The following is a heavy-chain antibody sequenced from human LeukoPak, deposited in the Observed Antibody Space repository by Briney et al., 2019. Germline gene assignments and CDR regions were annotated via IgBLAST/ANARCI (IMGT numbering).Heavy chain of an antibody. CDR2: INHSGYT. D-gene: IGHD4-17*01. V-gene: IGHV4-34*01. CDR1: GVSFNDYY. J-gene: IGHJ4*02. CDR3: TRMTTGHDY. Sequence: PSETLSLTCAVSGVSFNDYYWSWVRQTPGRGLEWIGEINHSGYTNDSPSLKSRVTLSVDTSRKQFSLNLRSVTVADTGIYYCTRMTTGHDYWGQGTLVTVSS.